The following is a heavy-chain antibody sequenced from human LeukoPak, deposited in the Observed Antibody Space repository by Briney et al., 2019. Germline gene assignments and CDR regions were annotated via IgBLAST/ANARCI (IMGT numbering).Heavy chain of an antibody. Sequence: PSETLSLTCTVSGDSIPSAGYFWNWIRQHPGKGLEWIGYIYNSGSTSYNPSLKSRISISIDTSKNQFSLRLSSVTAADTAVYYCARDANDGHGGYMDVWGQGTTVTVSS. CDR3: ARDANDGHGGYMDV. CDR1: GDSIPSAGYF. J-gene: IGHJ6*03. CDR2: IYNSGST. D-gene: IGHD5-24*01. V-gene: IGHV4-31*03.